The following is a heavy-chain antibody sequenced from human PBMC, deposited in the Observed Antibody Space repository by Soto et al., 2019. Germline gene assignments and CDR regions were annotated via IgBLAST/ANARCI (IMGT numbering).Heavy chain of an antibody. CDR3: VMVDNYVTPTPQDV. CDR2: ISPYTGNT. J-gene: IGHJ6*02. Sequence: QVQLVQSGDEVKKPGASVKVSCKASGYIFVNYGIAWVRQAPGQGLQWMVWISPYTGNTHSATKVQGRLTMTTDTSTSTDYMDLGSLTSDDTAVYYCVMVDNYVTPTPQDVWGQGTTVTVSS. CDR1: GYIFVNYG. V-gene: IGHV1-18*01. D-gene: IGHD3-16*01.